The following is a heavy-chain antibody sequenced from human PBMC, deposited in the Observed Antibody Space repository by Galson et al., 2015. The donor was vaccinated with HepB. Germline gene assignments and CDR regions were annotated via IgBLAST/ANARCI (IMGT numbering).Heavy chain of an antibody. Sequence: SVKVSCKASGYTFTSYHMHWVRQAPGQGLEWMGIINPSGGSTSYAQKFQGRVTMTRDTSTSTVYMELSSLRSEDTAVYYCARVGAALNGAFDIWGQGTMVTVSS. V-gene: IGHV1-46*01. CDR1: GYTFTSYH. CDR3: ARVGAALNGAFDI. D-gene: IGHD1-26*01. CDR2: INPSGGST. J-gene: IGHJ3*02.